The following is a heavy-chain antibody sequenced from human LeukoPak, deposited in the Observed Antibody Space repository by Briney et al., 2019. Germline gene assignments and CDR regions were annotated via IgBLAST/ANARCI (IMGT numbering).Heavy chain of an antibody. CDR1: GCTFTSYY. CDR2: INPSGGST. CDR3: ARGKSTGGDY. J-gene: IGHJ4*02. D-gene: IGHD3-10*01. Sequence: ASVKGSFKASGCTFTSYYMHWGRPAPGQGLGWMGIINPSGGSTSYSQKFQGRVTMTRDTSTSTVYMELSSLRSEDTAVYYCARGKSTGGDYWGQGTLVTVSS. V-gene: IGHV1-46*01.